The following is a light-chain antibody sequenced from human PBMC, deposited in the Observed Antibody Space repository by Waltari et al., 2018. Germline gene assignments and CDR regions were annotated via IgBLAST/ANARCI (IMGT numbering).Light chain of an antibody. CDR2: SAS. CDR1: QGIGND. CDR3: LQYNNYPWT. Sequence: DIQMTQSPSSLPAFVGDRVTITCRASQGIGNDLGWYQQKPGKAPKRLIYSASSLQPGVPSRFSGRGSGTEFTLTISSLQPEDFASYYCLQYNNYPWTFGQGTKVEIK. J-gene: IGKJ1*01. V-gene: IGKV1-17*01.